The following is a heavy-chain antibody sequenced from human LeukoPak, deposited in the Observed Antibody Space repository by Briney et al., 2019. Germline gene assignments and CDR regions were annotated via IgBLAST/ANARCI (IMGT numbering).Heavy chain of an antibody. Sequence: GGSLRLSCAASGFTFSSYAMSWVRQAPGKGLEWVSAISGSGGSTYYADSVKGRFTISRDNSKNTLYLQMNSLRAEDTAVYYCAKDPLLWFGDYYYGMDVWGQGTTVTISS. CDR2: ISGSGGST. D-gene: IGHD3-10*01. V-gene: IGHV3-23*01. CDR1: GFTFSSYA. J-gene: IGHJ6*02. CDR3: AKDPLLWFGDYYYGMDV.